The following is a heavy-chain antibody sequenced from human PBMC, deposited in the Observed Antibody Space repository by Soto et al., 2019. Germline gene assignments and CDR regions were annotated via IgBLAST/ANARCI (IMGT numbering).Heavy chain of an antibody. CDR1: GFPFSSSA. CDR3: AEVFGHSSGYAY. CDR2: ISGKAAAT. D-gene: IGHD3-3*01. V-gene: IGHV3-23*01. Sequence: EVRLLESGGGLVQPGGSVTLSCAASGFPFSSSAMNWVRQAQGKGREWVSLISGKAAATYYADSLKGRFSISRDNSNNTLYLQLIALRAEDTPGGSCAEVFGHSSGYAYGGQGTLVTV. J-gene: IGHJ4*02.